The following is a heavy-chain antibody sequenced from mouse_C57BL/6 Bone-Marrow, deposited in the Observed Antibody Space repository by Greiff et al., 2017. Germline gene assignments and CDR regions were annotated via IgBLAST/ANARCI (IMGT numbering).Heavy chain of an antibody. CDR1: GYTFTSYW. V-gene: IGHV1-64*01. D-gene: IGHD1-1*01. Sequence: QVQLKQPGAELVKPGASVKLSCKASGYTFTSYWMHWVTQRPGQGLEWIGMIHPNSGSTNYNEKFKSKATLTVDKSSSTAYMQLSSLTSEDSAVYYCASYYYGPFCADWGQGTLVTVSA. J-gene: IGHJ3*01. CDR3: ASYYYGPFCAD. CDR2: IHPNSGST.